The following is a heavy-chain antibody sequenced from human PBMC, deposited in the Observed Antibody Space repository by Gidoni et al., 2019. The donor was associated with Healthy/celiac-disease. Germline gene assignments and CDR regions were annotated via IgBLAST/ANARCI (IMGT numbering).Heavy chain of an antibody. CDR3: AKDYRYGGYPLYYFDY. D-gene: IGHD5-12*01. V-gene: IGHV3-30*18. CDR2: ISYDGSNI. Sequence: QVQLVESGGGVVQPGRSLRLSCAASGFTVSSDGMHWVRQAPGRGLEWVAVISYDGSNIYYADSVKVRFTISRDNSQNTLYLQMHSLRAADTSVYYCAKDYRYGGYPLYYFDYWGQGTLVTVSS. CDR1: GFTVSSDG. J-gene: IGHJ4*02.